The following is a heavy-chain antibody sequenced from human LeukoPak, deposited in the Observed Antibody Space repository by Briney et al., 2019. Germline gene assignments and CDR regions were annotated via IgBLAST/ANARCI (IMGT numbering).Heavy chain of an antibody. CDR3: ATGRTGWLVELDY. J-gene: IGHJ4*01. CDR1: GFPFSSYA. Sequence: PGGSLRLSCEASGFPFSSYAMTWVRQAPGKGLEWVSSIGSDGKTHYSESVKGRFVISRDNFGGMVFLQLNSLRVEDTALYYCATGRTGWLVELDYWGQGTLVTVSS. D-gene: IGHD6-19*01. V-gene: IGHV3-23*01. CDR2: IGSDGKT.